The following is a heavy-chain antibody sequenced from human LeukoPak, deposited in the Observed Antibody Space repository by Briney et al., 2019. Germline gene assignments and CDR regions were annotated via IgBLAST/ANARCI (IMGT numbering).Heavy chain of an antibody. CDR3: ARVISGSLYY. CDR1: GYTFTGYY. CDR2: INPNSGGT. J-gene: IGHJ4*02. V-gene: IGHV1-2*02. Sequence: GAPVKVSCKASGYTFTGYYIHWVRQAPGQGLEWMGWINPNSGGTNYAQNFQGRVTMTRDTSISTAYMELSRLRSDDTAVYYCARVISGSLYYWGQGTLVTVSS. D-gene: IGHD1-26*01.